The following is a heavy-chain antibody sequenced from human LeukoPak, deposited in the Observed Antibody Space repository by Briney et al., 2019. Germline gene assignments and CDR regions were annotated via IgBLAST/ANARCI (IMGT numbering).Heavy chain of an antibody. Sequence: SETLSLTCTVSGGSISNYYWTWSWQPPGKGLEWVGYIHDSGSTNYNPSLKSRVTILVDTSKNQFSLKLSSVTAADAAVYYCARHKGSADGSDYYSPFDSWGQGTLVTVSS. D-gene: IGHD1-26*01. J-gene: IGHJ4*02. CDR3: ARHKGSADGSDYYSPFDS. CDR1: GGSISNYY. V-gene: IGHV4-59*08. CDR2: IHDSGST.